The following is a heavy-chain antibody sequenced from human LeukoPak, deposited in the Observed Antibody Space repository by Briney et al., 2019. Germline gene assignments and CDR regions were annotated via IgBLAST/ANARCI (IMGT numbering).Heavy chain of an antibody. CDR3: ARDLSPVVRASPMGY. CDR2: ITYDGGYK. D-gene: IGHD3-10*01. J-gene: IGHJ4*02. CDR1: GFTFTSYG. V-gene: IGHV3-30*03. Sequence: GASLRLSCAASGFTFTSYGMHWVRQSPGKGLEWVALITYDGGYKYYTDSVKGRFTISSDTSKNTLYLQMNSLRAEDTAVYYCARDLSPVVRASPMGYWGQGTLVTVSS.